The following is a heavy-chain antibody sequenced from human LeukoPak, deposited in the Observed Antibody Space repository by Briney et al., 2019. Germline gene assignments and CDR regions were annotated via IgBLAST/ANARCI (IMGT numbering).Heavy chain of an antibody. Sequence: GGSLRLSCAASGFTFSSYAMHWVRQAPGKGLEYVSAISSNGGSTYYANSVKGRFTISRDNSKNTLYLQMGSLRAEDMAVYYCAREDRGSSWYLDPWGQGTLVTVSS. D-gene: IGHD6-13*01. CDR1: GFTFSSYA. V-gene: IGHV3-64*01. CDR3: AREDRGSSWYLDP. J-gene: IGHJ5*02. CDR2: ISSNGGST.